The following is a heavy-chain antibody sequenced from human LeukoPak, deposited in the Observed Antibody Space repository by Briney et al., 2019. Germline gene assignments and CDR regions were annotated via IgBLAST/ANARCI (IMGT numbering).Heavy chain of an antibody. CDR3: ASQKGRIAVAVDY. CDR1: GFTFSGHW. Sequence: PGGSLRLSCAASGFTFSGHWMSWVRQAPGKGLEWVANINQGGSDKYYVDSVKGRFTISRDNANNLLYLQMNSLRAEDTAVYYCASQKGRIAVAVDYWGQGTLVTVSS. J-gene: IGHJ4*02. V-gene: IGHV3-7*01. CDR2: INQGGSDK. D-gene: IGHD6-19*01.